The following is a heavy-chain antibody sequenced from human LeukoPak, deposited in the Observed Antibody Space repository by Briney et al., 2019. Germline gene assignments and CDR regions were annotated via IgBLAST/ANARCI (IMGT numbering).Heavy chain of an antibody. Sequence: PSETLSLTCAVYGGSFSGYYWSWIRQPPGEGLEWIGEINHSGSTKYNPSLKSRVTITVDTSKNQFSLKLSSVTAADTAVYYCARAHYYDSSGYCFDYWGQGTLVTVSS. V-gene: IGHV4-34*01. CDR1: GGSFSGYY. CDR2: INHSGST. CDR3: ARAHYYDSSGYCFDY. D-gene: IGHD3-22*01. J-gene: IGHJ4*02.